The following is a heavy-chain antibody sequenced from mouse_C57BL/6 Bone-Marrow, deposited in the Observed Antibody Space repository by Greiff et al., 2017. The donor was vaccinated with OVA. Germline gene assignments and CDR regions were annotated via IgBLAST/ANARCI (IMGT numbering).Heavy chain of an antibody. CDR2: ISYDGSN. J-gene: IGHJ3*01. V-gene: IGHV3-6*01. CDR1: GYSITSGYY. Sequence: EVKLMESGPGLVKPSQSLSLTCSVTGYSITSGYYWNWIRQFPGNKLEWVGYISYDGSNNYNPYLKNRISITRDTSKNQFYLKLISVTTEDTATYYCACLDAYWGQGTLVTVSA. CDR3: ACLDAY.